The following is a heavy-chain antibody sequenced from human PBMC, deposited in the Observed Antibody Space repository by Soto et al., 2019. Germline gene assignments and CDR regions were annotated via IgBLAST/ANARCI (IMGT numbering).Heavy chain of an antibody. J-gene: IGHJ4*02. Sequence: EVQLVESGGGLVKPGGSLRLSCAASGFTFSSYSMNWVRQAPGKGLEWVSSISSSSSYIYYADSVKGRFTISRDNAKNSVYLHMNSLRAEDTAVYYCARAPYSYDSSAELGYWGQGTLVSVSS. V-gene: IGHV3-21*01. D-gene: IGHD3-22*01. CDR1: GFTFSSYS. CDR2: ISSSSSYI. CDR3: ARAPYSYDSSAELGY.